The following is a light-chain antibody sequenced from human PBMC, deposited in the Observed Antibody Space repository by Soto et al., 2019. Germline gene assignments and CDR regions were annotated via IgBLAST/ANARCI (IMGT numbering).Light chain of an antibody. V-gene: IGKV3-11*01. CDR2: DAS. Sequence: EIVLTQSPATLSLSPGERATLSCRASQSVSSYLAWYQQKPGQAPRLLIYDASNRATGIPARFSGSGSGTDFTLPISSLEPEDFAVYYCQQRSNWPPLMYTFGQGTKLEIK. CDR3: QQRSNWPPLMYT. CDR1: QSVSSY. J-gene: IGKJ2*01.